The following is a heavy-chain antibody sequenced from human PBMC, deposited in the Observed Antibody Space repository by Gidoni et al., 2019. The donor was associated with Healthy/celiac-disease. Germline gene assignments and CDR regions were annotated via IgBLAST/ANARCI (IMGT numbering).Heavy chain of an antibody. CDR1: GFTFSSYA. CDR3: AKVYVGVRGVNDY. D-gene: IGHD3-10*01. V-gene: IGHV3-23*01. CDR2: ISGSGGST. Sequence: EVQLLESGGGLVQPGGSLRLSCAASGFTFSSYAMSWVRQAPGKGLGWVSAISGSGGSTYYADSVKGRFTISRDNSKNTLFLQMNSLRAEDTAVYYCAKVYVGVRGVNDYWGQGTLVTVSS. J-gene: IGHJ4*02.